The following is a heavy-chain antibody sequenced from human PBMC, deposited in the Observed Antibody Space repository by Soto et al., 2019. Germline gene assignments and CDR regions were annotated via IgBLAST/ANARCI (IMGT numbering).Heavy chain of an antibody. V-gene: IGHV4-59*08. D-gene: IGHD3-10*01. CDR1: GGSISSYY. Sequence: PSETLSLTCTVSGGSISSYYWSWIRQPPGKGLEWIGYIYYTGSTNYNPSLKSRVTFSIDTSKNQFSLKLSSVTAADTALYYCATSGDRYYYYGMDVWGQGTTVTVSS. J-gene: IGHJ6*02. CDR2: IYYTGST. CDR3: ATSGDRYYYYGMDV.